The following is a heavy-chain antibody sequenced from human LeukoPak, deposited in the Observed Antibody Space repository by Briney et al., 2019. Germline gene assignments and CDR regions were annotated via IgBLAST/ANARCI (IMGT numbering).Heavy chain of an antibody. V-gene: IGHV1-24*01. D-gene: IGHD6-13*01. CDR2: FDPEDGET. CDR3: ATGGYSSSNDFDY. Sequence: ASVKVSCKVSGYTLTVLSMHWVRQAPGKGLEWMGGFDPEDGETIYAQKFQGRVTMTEDTSTDTAYMELSSLRSEDTAVYYCATGGYSSSNDFDYWGRGTLVTVSS. CDR1: GYTLTVLS. J-gene: IGHJ4*02.